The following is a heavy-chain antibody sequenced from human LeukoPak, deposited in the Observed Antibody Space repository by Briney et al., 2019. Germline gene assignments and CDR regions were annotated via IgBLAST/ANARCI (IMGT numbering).Heavy chain of an antibody. Sequence: GGSLRLSCGASGFTFRDYWMYWVRQAPGKGLKWVANIKPDGSEKNYVDSVKGRFIISRDNAKNSLYLQMNSLRAEDTAVYYCARDGVSSSPDFDYWGQGTLVTVSS. CDR2: IKPDGSEK. D-gene: IGHD6-6*01. V-gene: IGHV3-7*01. CDR1: GFTFRDYW. CDR3: ARDGVSSSPDFDY. J-gene: IGHJ4*02.